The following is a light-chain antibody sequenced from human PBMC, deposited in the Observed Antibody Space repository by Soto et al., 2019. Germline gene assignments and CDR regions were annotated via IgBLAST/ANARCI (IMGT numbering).Light chain of an antibody. V-gene: IGKV1-5*01. CDR2: DAS. Sequence: DIQMTQSPSTLSASVGDRVTITCRASQSISSWLAWYQQKPGKAPKLLIYDASSLESGVPSRFSGSGSGTEFTLTISSLQPDDFATYYCQQYNSYSPWTCGQGTEVEIK. CDR1: QSISSW. CDR3: QQYNSYSPWT. J-gene: IGKJ1*01.